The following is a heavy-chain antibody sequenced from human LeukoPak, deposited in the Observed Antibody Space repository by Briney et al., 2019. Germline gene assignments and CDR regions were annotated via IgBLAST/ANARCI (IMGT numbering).Heavy chain of an antibody. D-gene: IGHD2-21*01. V-gene: IGHV3-53*01. CDR1: GFTVSSNY. CDR2: IYSGGST. Sequence: GGSLRLSCAASGFTVSSNYMSWLRQAPGKGLAGVSVIYSGGSTYYADSVTGRFTISRDNSKNTLYLQMNSLRAEDTAVYYCASVTGALWFYYYMDVWGKGTTVTVSS. CDR3: ASVTGALWFYYYMDV. J-gene: IGHJ6*03.